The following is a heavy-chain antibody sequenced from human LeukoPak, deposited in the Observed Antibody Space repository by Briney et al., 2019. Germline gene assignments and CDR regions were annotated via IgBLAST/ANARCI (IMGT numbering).Heavy chain of an antibody. CDR1: GGSISRGSYF. CDR2: FYTSGTP. Sequence: SQTLSLTCTVSGGSISRGSYFWSWIRQPAGKGLEWIGRFYTSGTPNYNPSLKSRVTISVDTSRNQFSLKLSSVTAADTAVYYCARGRKWELNPNWFDPWGQGTLVTVSS. J-gene: IGHJ5*02. V-gene: IGHV4-61*02. CDR3: ARGRKWELNPNWFDP. D-gene: IGHD1-26*01.